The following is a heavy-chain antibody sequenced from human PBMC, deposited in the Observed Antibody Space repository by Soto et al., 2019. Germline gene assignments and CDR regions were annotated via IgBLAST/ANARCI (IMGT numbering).Heavy chain of an antibody. CDR1: GFTFSSYG. CDR3: AKDQGLTSPNYYYYGMDV. J-gene: IGHJ6*02. V-gene: IGHV3-30*18. D-gene: IGHD4-4*01. Sequence: GGSLRLSCAASGFTFSSYGMHWVRQAPGKGLEWVAVISYDGSNKYYADSVKGRFTISRDNPKNTLYLQMNSLRAEDTAVYYCAKDQGLTSPNYYYYGMDVWGQGTTVTVSS. CDR2: ISYDGSNK.